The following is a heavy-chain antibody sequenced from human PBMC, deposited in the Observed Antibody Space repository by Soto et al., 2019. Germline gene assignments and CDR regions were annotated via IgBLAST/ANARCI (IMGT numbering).Heavy chain of an antibody. V-gene: IGHV4-31*03. CDR3: ARGLIVMLVGIEELINSHFDS. CDR1: DASINSGGYY. Sequence: SETLSLTCTVSDASINSGGYYWSWIRQHPGKGLEWIGFIYYSGTTYYNPSLKSRVTTSVDTSKNQFSLRLSSVTAADTAVYYCARGLIVMLVGIEELINSHFDSWGQGTLVTVSS. J-gene: IGHJ4*02. D-gene: IGHD2-21*01. CDR2: IYYSGTT.